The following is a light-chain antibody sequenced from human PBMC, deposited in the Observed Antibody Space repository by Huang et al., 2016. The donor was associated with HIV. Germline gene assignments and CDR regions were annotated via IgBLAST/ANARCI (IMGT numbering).Light chain of an antibody. Sequence: EIVLTQSPGTLSLSPGERATLSCRASQSVSSSYLAWYQQKPAQAPRLLIYGAFSRATDIPDRFRGSGSGTAFTLTINRLEPEDFAVYYCQQYGNLPWTFGQGTKVEIK. CDR1: QSVSSSY. V-gene: IGKV3-20*01. CDR3: QQYGNLPWT. J-gene: IGKJ1*01. CDR2: GAF.